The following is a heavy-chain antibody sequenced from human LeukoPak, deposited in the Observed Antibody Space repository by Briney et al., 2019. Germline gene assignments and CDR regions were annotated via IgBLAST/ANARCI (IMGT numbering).Heavy chain of an antibody. D-gene: IGHD3-10*01. J-gene: IGHJ5*02. CDR1: GFTFSSYS. V-gene: IGHV3-21*01. CDR3: ARAFPFSSPYYGSGKKNWFDP. Sequence: GGSLRLSCAASGFTFSSYSMNWVRQAPGKGLEWVPSISSSSSYIHYADSVKGRFTISRDNAKNSLYLQMNSLRAEDTAVYYCARAFPFSSPYYGSGKKNWFDPWGQGTLVTVSS. CDR2: ISSSSSYI.